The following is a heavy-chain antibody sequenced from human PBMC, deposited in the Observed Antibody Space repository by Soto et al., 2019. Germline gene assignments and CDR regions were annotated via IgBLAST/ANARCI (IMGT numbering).Heavy chain of an antibody. CDR2: ISWDGGST. CDR3: AKDIRGGIRFLEWPDISYYYGMDV. Sequence: GGSLRLSCAASGFTFDDYTMHWVRQAPGKGLEWVSLISWDGGSTYYADSVKGRFTISRDNSKNSLYLQINSLRTEDTALYYCAKDIRGGIRFLEWPDISYYYGMDVWGQGTTVTVSS. V-gene: IGHV3-43*01. CDR1: GFTFDDYT. J-gene: IGHJ6*02. D-gene: IGHD3-3*01.